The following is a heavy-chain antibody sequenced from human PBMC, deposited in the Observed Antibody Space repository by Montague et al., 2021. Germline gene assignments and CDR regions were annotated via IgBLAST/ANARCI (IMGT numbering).Heavy chain of an antibody. Sequence: SLRLSCAASGFTFSSYWMSWVRQAPGKRLEWVANIGDDGVETYYVDSVKGRFTVSRDNAKSSLYLQMNGLRAEDTAVYYCGVSPRRGGMDVWGKGTTVTVSS. V-gene: IGHV3-7*01. CDR1: GFTFSSYW. J-gene: IGHJ6*03. CDR2: IGDDGVET. CDR3: GVSPRRGGMDV.